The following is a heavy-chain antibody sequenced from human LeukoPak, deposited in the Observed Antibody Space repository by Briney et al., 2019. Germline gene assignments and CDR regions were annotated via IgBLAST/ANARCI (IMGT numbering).Heavy chain of an antibody. V-gene: IGHV4-59*08. CDR2: IYYSGST. CDR3: ARSPQYDFWSGDSNWFDP. D-gene: IGHD3-3*01. J-gene: IGHJ5*02. Sequence: SETLSLTCTVSGGSISSYYWSWIRQPPGKGLEWIGYIYYSGSTNYNPSLKSRVTISVDTSKNQFFLKLSSVTAADTAVYYCARSPQYDFWSGDSNWFDPWGQGTLVTVSS. CDR1: GGSISSYY.